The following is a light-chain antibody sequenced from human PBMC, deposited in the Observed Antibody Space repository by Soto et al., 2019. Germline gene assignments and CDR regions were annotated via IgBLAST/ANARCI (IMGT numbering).Light chain of an antibody. V-gene: IGLV2-14*01. Sequence: QSALTQPASVSGSPGQSITISCTGTSSDVGGYNHVSWYQIHPGKAPKLIIYEVTSRPSGVSYRFSGSKSGNSASLTISGLQAEDEADYYCSAYTARSTLVFGGGTKVTVL. CDR1: SSDVGGYNH. CDR2: EVT. CDR3: SAYTARSTLV. J-gene: IGLJ3*02.